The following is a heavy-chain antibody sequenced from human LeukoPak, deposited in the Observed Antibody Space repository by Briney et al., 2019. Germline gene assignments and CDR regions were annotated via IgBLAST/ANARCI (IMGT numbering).Heavy chain of an antibody. V-gene: IGHV1-2*02. J-gene: IGHJ4*02. D-gene: IGHD3-16*02. CDR2: INPNSGGT. CDR1: GYTFTGYY. Sequence: ASVKVSCKASGYTFTGYYMHWVRQAPGQGIEWMGWINPNSGGTNYAQKFQGRVTMTRDTSISTAYMELSRLRSDDTAVYYCASASWDYVWGSYRSKDDYWGQGTPVTVSS. CDR3: ASASWDYVWGSYRSKDDY.